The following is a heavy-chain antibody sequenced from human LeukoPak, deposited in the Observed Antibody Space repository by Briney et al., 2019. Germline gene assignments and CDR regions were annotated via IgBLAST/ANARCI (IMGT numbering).Heavy chain of an antibody. CDR2: ISPSSSDI. V-gene: IGHV3-48*02. Sequence: LSGGSLRLSCAASGFTFSIYSMNWVRQAPGKGLEWVSYISPSSSDIFYADSVKGRFTISRDNAKNSLYLQMSSLRDEDTAVYYCARAAYSSSPDYWGQGTLVTVSS. CDR3: ARAAYSSSPDY. CDR1: GFTFSIYS. J-gene: IGHJ4*02. D-gene: IGHD6-13*01.